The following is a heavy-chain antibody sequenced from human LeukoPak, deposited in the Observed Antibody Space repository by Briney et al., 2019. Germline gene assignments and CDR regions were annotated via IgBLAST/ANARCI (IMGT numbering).Heavy chain of an antibody. CDR2: ISWDGGGT. D-gene: IGHD5-24*01. CDR3: ARGESDFDY. J-gene: IGHJ4*02. CDR1: GFTFDDYA. V-gene: IGHV3-43D*04. Sequence: GGSLRLSCAASGFTFDDYAMHWVRQAPGKGLEWVSLISWDGGGTYYADSVKGRFTISRDNSKNTLYLQMNSLRAEDTAVYYCARGESDFDYWGQGTLVTVSS.